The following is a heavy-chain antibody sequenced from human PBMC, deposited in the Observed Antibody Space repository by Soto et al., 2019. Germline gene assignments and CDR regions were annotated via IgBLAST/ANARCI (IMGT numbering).Heavy chain of an antibody. D-gene: IGHD3-22*01. Sequence: QVQLQESGPGLVKPSETLSLTCTVSGGSVSSGSYYWSWIRQPPGKGLEWIGYIYYSGSTNYNPSRKSRVTISVDTSKNQFSLKLSSVTAADTAVYYCARVSVAYYYDSSGYQYYFDYWGQGTLVTVSS. CDR2: IYYSGST. V-gene: IGHV4-61*01. J-gene: IGHJ4*02. CDR3: ARVSVAYYYDSSGYQYYFDY. CDR1: GGSVSSGSYY.